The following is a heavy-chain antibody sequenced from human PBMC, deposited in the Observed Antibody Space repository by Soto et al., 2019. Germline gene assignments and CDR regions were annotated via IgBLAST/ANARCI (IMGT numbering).Heavy chain of an antibody. CDR3: ATMGTPVTGLYYFDY. J-gene: IGHJ4*02. V-gene: IGHV4-30-4*01. CDR1: GGSIISGNDY. D-gene: IGHD4-17*01. Sequence: SETLSLTCTVAGGSIISGNDYWSWIRKPPGKGLEWIGFISYSGTTHYSASLRSRVSISVDTSKNQFSLDLSSVTAADTAVYYCATMGTPVTGLYYFDYWGQGTLVTVSS. CDR2: ISYSGTT.